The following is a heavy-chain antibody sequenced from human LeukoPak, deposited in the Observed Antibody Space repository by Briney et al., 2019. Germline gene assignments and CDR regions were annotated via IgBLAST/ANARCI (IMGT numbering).Heavy chain of an antibody. CDR1: GFTFSSYS. D-gene: IGHD5-24*01. CDR3: ARDRWLQSQRYFDY. CDR2: ITSGSSYI. V-gene: IGHV3-21*01. J-gene: IGHJ4*02. Sequence: GGSLRLSCAASGFTFSSYSMNWVRQAPGQGLEWVSSITSGSSYIYYADSVKGRFTISRDNAKSSLYLQMNSLRAEDTAVYYCARDRWLQSQRYFDYWGQGILVTVSS.